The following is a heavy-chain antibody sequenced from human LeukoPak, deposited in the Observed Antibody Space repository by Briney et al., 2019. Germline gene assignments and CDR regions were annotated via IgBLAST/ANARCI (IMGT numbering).Heavy chain of an antibody. CDR2: IYHSGST. D-gene: IGHD2-8*01. J-gene: IGHJ3*02. Sequence: SQTLSLTCAVSGGSISSGGYSWSWIRQPPGKGLEWIRYIYHSGSTYYNPSLKSRVTISVDRSKNQFSLKLSSVTAADTAVYYCARDRKMDDAFDIWGQGTMVTVSS. CDR1: GGSISSGGYS. V-gene: IGHV4-30-2*01. CDR3: ARDRKMDDAFDI.